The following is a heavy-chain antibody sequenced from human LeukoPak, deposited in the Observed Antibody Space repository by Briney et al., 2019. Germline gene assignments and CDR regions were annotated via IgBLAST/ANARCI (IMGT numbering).Heavy chain of an antibody. CDR2: INPNSGGT. D-gene: IGHD3-10*01. V-gene: IGHV1-2*02. J-gene: IGHJ4*02. CDR3: ARDGGYYGSGSYHY. Sequence: GASVKVSRKASGYIFTGYYMHWVRQAPGQGPEWMGWINPNSGGTNSAQKFQGRVTMTRDTSISTAYMELSRLRSDDTAVYYCARDGGYYGSGSYHYWGQGALVTVSS. CDR1: GYIFTGYY.